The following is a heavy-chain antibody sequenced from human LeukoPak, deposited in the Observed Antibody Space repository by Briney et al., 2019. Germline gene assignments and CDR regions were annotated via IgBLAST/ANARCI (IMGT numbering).Heavy chain of an antibody. CDR1: GGSISSGSYY. D-gene: IGHD6-19*01. Sequence: SQTLSLTCTASGGSISSGSYYWSWIRQPAGKGLEWIGRIYTSGSTNYNPSLKSRVIISVDTSKNQFSLKLSSVTAADTAVYYCARDAAVAGTSGWFDPWGQGTLVTVSS. CDR2: IYTSGST. J-gene: IGHJ5*02. CDR3: ARDAAVAGTSGWFDP. V-gene: IGHV4-61*02.